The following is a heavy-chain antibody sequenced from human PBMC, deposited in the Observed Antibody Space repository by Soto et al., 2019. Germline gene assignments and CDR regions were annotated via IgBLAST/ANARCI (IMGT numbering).Heavy chain of an antibody. D-gene: IGHD6-6*01. CDR1: GYTFTSYG. Sequence: ASVNVSCKASGYTFTSYGISWVRQAPGQGLEWMGWFSAYNGNTNYAQKLQGRVTMTTHTSTSTAYMELRSLRSDDTAVYYCAREISFSSSSTGFDYWGQGTLVTVSS. V-gene: IGHV1-18*01. J-gene: IGHJ4*02. CDR2: FSAYNGNT. CDR3: AREISFSSSSTGFDY.